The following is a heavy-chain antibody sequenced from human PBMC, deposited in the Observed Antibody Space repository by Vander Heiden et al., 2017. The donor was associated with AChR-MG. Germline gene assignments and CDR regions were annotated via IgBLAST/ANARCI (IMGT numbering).Heavy chain of an antibody. CDR1: GYSFTSYW. Sequence: EVQLVQSGAEVKKPGESLKISCKGSGYSFTSYWIGWVRQMPGKGLEWMGIIYPGDSDNRYSPSVQGQVTISADKSISTAYLQWRRMKASDTAMYYCARRPSIVVVTAVDYWGQGTLVTVS. J-gene: IGHJ4*02. D-gene: IGHD2-21*02. CDR3: ARRPSIVVVTAVDY. CDR2: IYPGDSDN. V-gene: IGHV5-51*01.